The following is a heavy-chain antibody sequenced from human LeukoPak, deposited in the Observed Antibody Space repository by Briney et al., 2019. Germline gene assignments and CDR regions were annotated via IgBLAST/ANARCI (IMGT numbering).Heavy chain of an antibody. V-gene: IGHV3-23*01. D-gene: IGHD6-19*01. CDR2: FDTGFGT. CDR3: ARSSGWWSLDY. CDR1: GSTFSTAS. Sequence: PGGSLRLSCAASGSTFSTASLHWVRQAPGRGLEWVSAFDTGFGTYYPDSLKGRSTIPRDNSKNTLFLQMNSLRAEDTAVYYCARSSGWWSLDYWGQGTLVTVSS. J-gene: IGHJ4*02.